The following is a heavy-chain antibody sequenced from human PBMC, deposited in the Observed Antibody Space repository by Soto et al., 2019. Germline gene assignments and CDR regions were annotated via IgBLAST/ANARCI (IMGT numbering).Heavy chain of an antibody. Sequence: QVQLVQSGAEVKKPGSSVKVSCKASGGTFSSYAISWVRQAPGQGLEWMGGIIPIFGTANYAQKFQGRVTITADASTSTAYMELSSLRSEDTAVYYCARDGWGMATITVRNWFDPWGQGTLVTVSS. CDR3: ARDGWGMATITVRNWFDP. V-gene: IGHV1-69*01. J-gene: IGHJ5*02. D-gene: IGHD5-12*01. CDR1: GGTFSSYA. CDR2: IIPIFGTA.